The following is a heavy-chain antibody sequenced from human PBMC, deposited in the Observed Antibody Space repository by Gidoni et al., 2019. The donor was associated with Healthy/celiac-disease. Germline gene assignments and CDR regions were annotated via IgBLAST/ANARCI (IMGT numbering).Heavy chain of an antibody. CDR1: GGSISSYY. CDR3: AREEYFQDSSGYYHHWYFDL. Sequence: QVQLQESGPGLVKPSETLSLTCTVPGGSISSYYWSWIRQPPGKGLEWIGYIYYSGSTNYNPSLKSRVTISVDTSKNQFSLKLSSVTAADTAVYYCAREEYFQDSSGYYHHWYFDLWGRGTLVTVSS. J-gene: IGHJ2*01. D-gene: IGHD3-22*01. V-gene: IGHV4-59*01. CDR2: IYYSGST.